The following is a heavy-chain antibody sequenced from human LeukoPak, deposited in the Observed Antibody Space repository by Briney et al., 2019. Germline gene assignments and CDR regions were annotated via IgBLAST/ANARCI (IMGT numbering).Heavy chain of an antibody. CDR3: ARGTSGDRGDY. Sequence: SETLSLTCTVSGGSISYYWSWIRQPPVRGLEWIGYIHYSGSTNYNPSLKSRVTMSVDTSKNQFSLKLSSVTAADTAVYYCARGTSGDRGDYWGQGTLVTVSS. J-gene: IGHJ4*02. CDR1: GGSISYY. CDR2: IHYSGST. V-gene: IGHV4-59*01. D-gene: IGHD7-27*01.